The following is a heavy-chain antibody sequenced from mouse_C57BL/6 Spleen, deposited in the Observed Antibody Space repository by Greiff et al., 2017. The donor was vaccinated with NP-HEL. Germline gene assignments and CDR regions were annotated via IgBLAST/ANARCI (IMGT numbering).Heavy chain of an antibody. CDR1: GFTFSDYY. D-gene: IGHD2-3*01. CDR2: INYDGSST. Sequence: DVKLQESEGGLVQPGSSMKLSCTASGFTFSDYYMAWVRQVPEKGLEWVANINYDGSSTYYLDSLKSRFIISRDNAKNILYLQMSSLKSEDTATYYCARGNYDGYEFAYWGQGTLVTVSA. J-gene: IGHJ3*01. V-gene: IGHV5-16*01. CDR3: ARGNYDGYEFAY.